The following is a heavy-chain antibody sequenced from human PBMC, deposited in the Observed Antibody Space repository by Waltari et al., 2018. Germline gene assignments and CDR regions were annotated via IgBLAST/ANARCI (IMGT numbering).Heavy chain of an antibody. D-gene: IGHD3-3*01. J-gene: IGHJ4*02. CDR3: ARDLSWNFDY. CDR2: ISSGSSTI. Sequence: EVQLVESGGGLVQPGGSLRLSCAASGFTFSSYTMNWVRQAPGKGLEWVSYISSGSSTIHYADSVKGRFTISRDNAKNSLYLQMNSLRAEDTAVYYCARDLSWNFDYWGQGTLVTVSS. CDR1: GFTFSSYT. V-gene: IGHV3-48*01.